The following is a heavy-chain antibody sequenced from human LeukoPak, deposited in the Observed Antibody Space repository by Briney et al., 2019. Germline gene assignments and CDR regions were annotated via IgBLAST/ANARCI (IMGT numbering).Heavy chain of an antibody. CDR3: ARGLSECSGGSCYAFDI. D-gene: IGHD2-15*01. J-gene: IGHJ3*02. CDR2: INHSGSA. V-gene: IGHV4-34*01. Sequence: SETLSLTCAVYGGSFSGYYWSWIRQPPGKRLEWIGEINHSGSANYNPSLKSRVTISVDTSKNQFSLKLSSVTAADTAVYYCARGLSECSGGSCYAFDIWGQGTMVTVSS. CDR1: GGSFSGYY.